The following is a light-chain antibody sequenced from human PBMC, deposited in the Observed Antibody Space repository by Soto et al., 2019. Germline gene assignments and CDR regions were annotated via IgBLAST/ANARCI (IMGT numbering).Light chain of an antibody. V-gene: IGLV2-14*01. CDR3: CSSTGISTLL. Sequence: QSVLTQRASVSGSPGQSITISLARATIDISTYSYVSWYQQHAGKAPKLIIYEVSHRPSGVSNRFSGSKSGSTASLTISGLQAEDEAHYYCCSSTGISTLLFATGTKVTVL. CDR1: TIDISTYSY. J-gene: IGLJ1*01. CDR2: EVS.